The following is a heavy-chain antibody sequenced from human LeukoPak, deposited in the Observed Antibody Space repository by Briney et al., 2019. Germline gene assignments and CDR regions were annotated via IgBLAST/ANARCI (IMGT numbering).Heavy chain of an antibody. Sequence: SETLSLTCTVSGGSISSYYWSWIRQPPGKGLEWIGEINHSGSTNYNPSLKSRVTISVDTSKNQFSLKLSSVTAADTAVYYCARGRTYDYVWGSYRVDYYYYGMDVWGQGTTVTVSS. CDR1: GGSISSYY. CDR2: INHSGST. V-gene: IGHV4-34*01. J-gene: IGHJ6*02. D-gene: IGHD3-16*02. CDR3: ARGRTYDYVWGSYRVDYYYYGMDV.